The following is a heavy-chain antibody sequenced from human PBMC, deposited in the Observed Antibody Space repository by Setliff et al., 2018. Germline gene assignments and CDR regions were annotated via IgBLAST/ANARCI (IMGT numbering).Heavy chain of an antibody. CDR1: GASVSSHY. Sequence: SETLSLTCNVSGASVSSHYWDWIRQPPGKGLEWIGFISYSGITTYNVSLKSRVSISVDTSKNQFSLTMSSVSAADAAVYYCARGRNVAARLLDTWGQGSRVTVSS. CDR2: ISYSGIT. V-gene: IGHV4-59*02. D-gene: IGHD6-6*01. J-gene: IGHJ5*02. CDR3: ARGRNVAARLLDT.